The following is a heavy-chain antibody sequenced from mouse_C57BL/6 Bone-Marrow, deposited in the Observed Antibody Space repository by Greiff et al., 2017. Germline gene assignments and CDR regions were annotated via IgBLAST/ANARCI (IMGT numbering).Heavy chain of an antibody. CDR3: AREYYYGSRDWYFDV. Sequence: DVMLVESGGGLVKPGGSLKLSCAASGFTFSDYGMHWVRQAPEKGLEWVAYISSGSSTIYYAETVKGRFTISRDNAKNTLFLQMTSLRSEDTAMYYCAREYYYGSRDWYFDVWGTGTTVTVSS. V-gene: IGHV5-17*01. D-gene: IGHD1-1*01. CDR1: GFTFSDYG. CDR2: ISSGSSTI. J-gene: IGHJ1*03.